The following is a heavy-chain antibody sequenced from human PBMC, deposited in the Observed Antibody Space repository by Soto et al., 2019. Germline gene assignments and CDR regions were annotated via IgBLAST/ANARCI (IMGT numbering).Heavy chain of an antibody. CDR2: IMKDGGEK. CDR1: GFTFSGYW. J-gene: IGHJ4*01. V-gene: IGHV3-7*01. CDR3: ARDRDYYKADY. D-gene: IGHD3-10*01. Sequence: EVQLVESGGDLVQPGGSLRRSCAASGFTFSGYWMGWIRQAPGKGLEWVASIMKDGGEKKYVDSVRCRFTISRDNVQNSLFLQMDSLRVEDTAVYYCARDRDYYKADYWDQGTLVTVSS.